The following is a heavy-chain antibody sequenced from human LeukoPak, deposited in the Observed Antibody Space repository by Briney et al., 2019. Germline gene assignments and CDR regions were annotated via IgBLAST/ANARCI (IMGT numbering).Heavy chain of an antibody. J-gene: IGHJ4*02. D-gene: IGHD6-19*01. CDR1: GFTFSSYA. Sequence: GGSLRLSCAASGFTFSSYAMSWVRQAPGKGLEWVSATSSSGDRKYYADSVKGRFTISRDNSKNTLYLQMNSLRAEDTAVYYCAKEAVADLDYWGQGTLVTVSS. CDR2: TSSSGDRK. CDR3: AKEAVADLDY. V-gene: IGHV3-23*01.